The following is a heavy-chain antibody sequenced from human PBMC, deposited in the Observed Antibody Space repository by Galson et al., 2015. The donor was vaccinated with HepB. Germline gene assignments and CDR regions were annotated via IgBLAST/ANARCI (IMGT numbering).Heavy chain of an antibody. D-gene: IGHD1-26*01. CDR2: MSGSGGRI. V-gene: IGHV3-23*01. J-gene: IGHJ3*02. CDR3: AKFFSGTYYLDAFDI. CDR1: GLTFSTYA. Sequence: SLRLSCAASGLTFSTYAMSWVRQAPGKGLEWLSTMSGSGGRIYYADSVKGRFAISRYNSKSTLYLQMNGLRAEDTAVYFCAKFFSGTYYLDAFDIWGHGTLVTVSS.